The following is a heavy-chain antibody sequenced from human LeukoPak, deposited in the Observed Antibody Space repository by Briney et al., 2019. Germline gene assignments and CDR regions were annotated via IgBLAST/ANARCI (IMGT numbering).Heavy chain of an antibody. CDR3: ARAHSYYDILTGYYPDGMDV. D-gene: IGHD3-9*01. Sequence: PGGSLRLSCAASGFTVSSNYMSWVRQAPGKGLEWVSVIYSGGSTYYADSVKGRFTISRDNSKNTLYLQMNSLRAEDTAVYYCARAHSYYDILTGYYPDGMDVWGQGTTVTVSS. CDR1: GFTVSSNY. J-gene: IGHJ6*02. CDR2: IYSGGST. V-gene: IGHV3-66*01.